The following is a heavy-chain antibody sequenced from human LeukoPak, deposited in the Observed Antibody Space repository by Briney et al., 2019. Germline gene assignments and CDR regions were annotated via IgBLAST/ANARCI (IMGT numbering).Heavy chain of an antibody. V-gene: IGHV3-15*01. CDR1: GFTFINAW. CDR3: TTDWTL. J-gene: IGHJ4*02. CDR2: IKRTNQGGTT. D-gene: IGHD3/OR15-3a*01. Sequence: GGSLRLSCAVSGFTFINAWMGWVRQAPGKGLEWVGQIKRTNQGGTTEYAAPVKGRFTISRDDSKNTLYLQMNSVKIEDTAVYYCTTDWTLRGQGSLVTVSS.